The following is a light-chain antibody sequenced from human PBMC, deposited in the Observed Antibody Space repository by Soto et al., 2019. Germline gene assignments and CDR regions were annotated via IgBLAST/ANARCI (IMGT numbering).Light chain of an antibody. V-gene: IGKV3D-15*01. CDR3: QQYNNWPLT. CDR1: QRVSNN. CDR2: GAS. J-gene: IGKJ4*01. Sequence: TQSPGTLSLSPGERATLSGRASQRVSNNYLAWYQQKPGQAPRLLIYGASTRATGIPARFSGSGSGTDFTLTISSLQPEDFAVYYCQQYNNWPLTFGRGTKVDIK.